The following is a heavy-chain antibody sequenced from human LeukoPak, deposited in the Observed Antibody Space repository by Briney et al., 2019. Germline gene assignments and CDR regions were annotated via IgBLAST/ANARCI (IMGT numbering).Heavy chain of an antibody. V-gene: IGHV5-51*01. CDR3: ARQSANAFDI. J-gene: IGHJ3*02. CDR1: GYSFTNYW. CDR2: IYAGDSDT. D-gene: IGHD6-13*01. Sequence: GESLKISCKGSGYSFTNYWIGWVRPMPGKGLEWMGIIYAGDSDTRYSPSFRGQVTISADKSITTAYLQWNSLEASDTAMYYCARQSANAFDIWGQGTMVTVSS.